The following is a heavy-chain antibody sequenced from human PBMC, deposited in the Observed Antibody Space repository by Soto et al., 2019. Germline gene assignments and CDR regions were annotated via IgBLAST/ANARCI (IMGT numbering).Heavy chain of an antibody. CDR1: GAALNSGNYY. CDR3: ARLRIATNNYKWFDP. V-gene: IGHV4-31*03. J-gene: IGHJ5*02. CDR2: IYVTGAV. D-gene: IGHD1-20*01. Sequence: SETLSLTCSVSGAALNSGNYYWSGIRQVPGKGLEWIGHIYVTGAVDYNPSLRDRITISQDTSERQFSLNLRLVTAADTAVYYCARLRIATNNYKWFDPWGQGTRVTVS.